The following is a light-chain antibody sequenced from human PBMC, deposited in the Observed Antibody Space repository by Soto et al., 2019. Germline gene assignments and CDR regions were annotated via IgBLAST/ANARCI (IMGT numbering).Light chain of an antibody. CDR3: RSYTSFKPLV. V-gene: IGLV2-14*01. CDR1: SSDVGGYKY. J-gene: IGLJ1*01. CDR2: DVT. Sequence: QSALTQPASVSESPGQSITISCTGSSSDVGGYKYVSWYQQHPGKAPKLLIYDVTNRPSGVSNRFSGSKSGYTASLTISGHQSEDAAYYYCRSYTSFKPLVFGTGTKVTVL.